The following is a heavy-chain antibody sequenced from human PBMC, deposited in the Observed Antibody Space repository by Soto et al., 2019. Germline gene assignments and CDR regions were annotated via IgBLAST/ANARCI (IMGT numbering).Heavy chain of an antibody. V-gene: IGHV3-15*07. J-gene: IGHJ5*02. D-gene: IGHD3-3*01. CDR1: GFTFSDAW. CDR3: TTAHPTSFWSGYQDWFDP. CDR2: IKSKTDGGTT. Sequence: GSLRLSCAASGFTFSDAWMNWVRQAPGKGLEWVGRIKSKTDGGTTDYAAPVKGRFTISRDDSKNTLYLQMNSLKTEDTAVYYCTTAHPTSFWSGYQDWFDPWGQGTLVTVSS.